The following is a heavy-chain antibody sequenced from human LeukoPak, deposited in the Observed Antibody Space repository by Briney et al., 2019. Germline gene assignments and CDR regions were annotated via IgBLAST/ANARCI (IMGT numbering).Heavy chain of an antibody. D-gene: IGHD5-24*01. CDR3: ARVGDGLNDGFDI. V-gene: IGHV1-2*06. CDR2: INPNTGGT. Sequence: ASVKVSCKASGYTFTGYYMNWVRQAPGQGLEWMGRINPNTGGTHYAQNFQGSVTMTRDTSITTVYMELSRLRPDDTAVYYCARVGDGLNDGFDIWGQGAMVTVSS. J-gene: IGHJ3*02. CDR1: GYTFTGYY.